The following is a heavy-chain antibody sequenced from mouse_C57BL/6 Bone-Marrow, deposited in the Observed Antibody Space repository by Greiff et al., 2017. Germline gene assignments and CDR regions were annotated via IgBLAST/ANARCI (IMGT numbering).Heavy chain of an antibody. CDR1: GFTFSSYA. CDR3: AREGYWYFDV. Sequence: VQLVESGGGLVKPGGSLKLSCAASGFTFSSYAMSWVRQTPEKRLEWVATISDGGSYTYYPDNVKGRFTISRDNAKNNLYLQMSHLKSEDTAMYYCAREGYWYFDVWGTGTTVTVSS. V-gene: IGHV5-4*01. J-gene: IGHJ1*03. CDR2: ISDGGSYT.